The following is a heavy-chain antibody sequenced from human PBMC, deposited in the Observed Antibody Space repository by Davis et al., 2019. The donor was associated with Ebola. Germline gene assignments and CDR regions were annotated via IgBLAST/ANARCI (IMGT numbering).Heavy chain of an antibody. CDR2: IRSKANSYAT. V-gene: IGHV3-73*01. CDR3: AKVGYGGTDLNWFDL. D-gene: IGHD4-23*01. CDR1: GFTFSGSA. Sequence: GESLKISCAASGFTFSGSAMHWVRQASGKGLEWVGRIRSKANSYATAYAASMKGRFTISRDDSKNTAYLQMNSLKTEDTAVYYCAKVGYGGTDLNWFDLWGQGTLVTASS. J-gene: IGHJ5*02.